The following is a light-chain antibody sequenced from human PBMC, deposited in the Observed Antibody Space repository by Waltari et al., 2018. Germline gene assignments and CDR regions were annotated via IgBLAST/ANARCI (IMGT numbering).Light chain of an antibody. Sequence: DIQMTQSPSSLSASVGDRVTITCRASQDISSYLAWFQQKPGKAPKSLISAASSLQSGXPSXXSGSGSGXDFXLTISXXXPEDFATYYCQHYSNYXXTFGPGTKVDIK. J-gene: IGKJ3*01. CDR1: QDISSY. V-gene: IGKV1-16*01. CDR3: QHYSNYXXT. CDR2: AAS.